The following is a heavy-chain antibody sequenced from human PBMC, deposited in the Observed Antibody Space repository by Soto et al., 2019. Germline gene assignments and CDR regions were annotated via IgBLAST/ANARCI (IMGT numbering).Heavy chain of an antibody. D-gene: IGHD3-22*01. Sequence: GGSLRLSCAASGFTFNIHAMGWVRQAPGKGLEWVSGISGSGGSTYYADFVKGPFTISRDNSKNTVYLQMNSLRVEDTAVDYCAKGSPYYYDPPPGIWGQGPLVTVSS. CDR3: AKGSPYYYDPPPGI. CDR1: GFTFNIHA. J-gene: IGHJ4*02. V-gene: IGHV3-23*01. CDR2: ISGSGGST.